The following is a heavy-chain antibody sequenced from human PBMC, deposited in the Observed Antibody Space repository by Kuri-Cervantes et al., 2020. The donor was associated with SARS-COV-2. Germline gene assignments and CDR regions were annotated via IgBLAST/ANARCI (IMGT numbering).Heavy chain of an antibody. CDR2: IKYGGGER. CDR1: GFTFSTHW. J-gene: IGHJ3*02. D-gene: IGHD1-7*01. CDR3: VTGHENYYPLYPFDI. Sequence: LSLTCATSGFTFSTHWMTWVRQAPGKGLEWVANIKYGGGERYYQDSVKGRFTISRDNAKNSLYLQMNSLRADDTAVYYCVTGHENYYPLYPFDIWGQGTMVTVSS. V-gene: IGHV3-7*01.